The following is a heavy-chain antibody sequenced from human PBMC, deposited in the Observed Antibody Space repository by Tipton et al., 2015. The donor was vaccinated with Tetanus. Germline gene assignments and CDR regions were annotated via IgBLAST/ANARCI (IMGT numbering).Heavy chain of an antibody. CDR3: ARTGTTKKGPARSNYFDY. D-gene: IGHD1-1*01. CDR1: GFTFSSYG. Sequence: CAASGFTFSSYGMHWVRQAPGKGLEWVAVISYDGSNKYYADSVKGRFTISRDNSKNTLYLQMNSLRAEDTAVYYCARTGTTKKGPARSNYFDYWGQGTLVTVSS. J-gene: IGHJ4*02. V-gene: IGHV3-30*03. CDR2: ISYDGSNK.